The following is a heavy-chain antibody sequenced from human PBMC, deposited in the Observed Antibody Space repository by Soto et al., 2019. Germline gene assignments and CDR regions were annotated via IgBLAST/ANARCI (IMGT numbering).Heavy chain of an antibody. J-gene: IGHJ6*02. V-gene: IGHV3-21*01. CDR2: ISSSSSYI. CDR3: AREVYAKGYYYYGMDV. CDR1: GFTFSSYS. Sequence: EVQLVESGGGLVKPGGSLRLSCAASGFTFSSYSMNWVRQAPGKGLEWVSSISSSSSYIYYADSVKGRFTISRDNAKNSLYLQMNSLRAEDTAVYYCAREVYAKGYYYYGMDVWGQGTTVTVSS. D-gene: IGHD2-8*01.